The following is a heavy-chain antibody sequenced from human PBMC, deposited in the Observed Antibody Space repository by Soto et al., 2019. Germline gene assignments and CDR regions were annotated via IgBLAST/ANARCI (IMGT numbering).Heavy chain of an antibody. D-gene: IGHD2-2*01. Sequence: QVQLVQSGAEVKKPGSSVKVSCKASGGTFSNYTISWVRQAPGQGLEWMGGIIPVLGTADYEQKFQGRVTITAYGATGTATMKVSSRRAEDTAVYYCARSTPYIVVRRPTWKKDCCGMDVWGQGTTVTVSS. CDR2: IIPVLGTA. CDR3: ARSTPYIVVRRPTWKKDCCGMDV. CDR1: GGTFSNYT. V-gene: IGHV1-69*01. J-gene: IGHJ6*02.